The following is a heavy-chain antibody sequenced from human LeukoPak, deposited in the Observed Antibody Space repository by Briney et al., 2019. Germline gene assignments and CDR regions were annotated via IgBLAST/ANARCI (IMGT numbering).Heavy chain of an antibody. D-gene: IGHD1-26*01. CDR2: FDPEDGET. V-gene: IGHV1-24*01. CDR1: GYTLTELS. Sequence: GASMKVSCKVSGYTLTELSMHWVRQAPGKGLEWMGGFDPEDGETIYAQKFQGRVTMTEDTSTDTAYMELSSLRSEDTAVYYCATARRIVGATIFDYWGQGTLVTVSS. J-gene: IGHJ4*02. CDR3: ATARRIVGATIFDY.